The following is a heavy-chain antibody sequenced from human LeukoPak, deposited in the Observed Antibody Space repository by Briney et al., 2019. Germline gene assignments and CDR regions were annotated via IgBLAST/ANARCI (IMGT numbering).Heavy chain of an antibody. J-gene: IGHJ4*02. V-gene: IGHV3-9*01. D-gene: IGHD6-19*01. Sequence: GRSLRLSCAASGFTFDDYAMHWVRQAPGKGLEWVSGISWNSGSIGYADSVKGRFTISRDNAKHSLYLQMNSLRAEVTALYYCARDLAVAGTPYYFDYWGQGTLVTVSS. CDR3: ARDLAVAGTPYYFDY. CDR1: GFTFDDYA. CDR2: ISWNSGSI.